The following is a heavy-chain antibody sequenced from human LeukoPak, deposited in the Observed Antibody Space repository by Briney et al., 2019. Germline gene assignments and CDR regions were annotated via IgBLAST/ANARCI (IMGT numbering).Heavy chain of an antibody. J-gene: IGHJ4*02. CDR2: IGSGGTI. D-gene: IGHD5-18*01. CDR3: SRDLLRGYSYGSLGY. CDR1: GFTFSSYE. Sequence: PGGSLRLSCAASGFTFSSYEMNWVRQAPGKGLEWLSYIGSGGTIIHADSVEGRLTVSRDNAKNSVHLQMSSLRDEDTAVFYCSRDLLRGYSYGSLGYWGQGTLLTVSS. V-gene: IGHV3-48*03.